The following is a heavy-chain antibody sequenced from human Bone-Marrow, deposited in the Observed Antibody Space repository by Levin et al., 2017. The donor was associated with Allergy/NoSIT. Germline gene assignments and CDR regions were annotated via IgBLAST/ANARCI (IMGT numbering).Heavy chain of an antibody. J-gene: IGHJ6*02. V-gene: IGHV3-74*01. CDR2: INSDGSST. CDR1: GFTFSSYW. CDR3: FATLYYYYGMDV. Sequence: PGGSLRLSCAASGFTFSSYWMHWVRQAPGKGLVWVSRINSDGSSTSYADSVKGRFTISRDNAKNTLYLQMNSLRGEDTAVYYCFATLYYYYGMDVWGQGTTVTVSS.